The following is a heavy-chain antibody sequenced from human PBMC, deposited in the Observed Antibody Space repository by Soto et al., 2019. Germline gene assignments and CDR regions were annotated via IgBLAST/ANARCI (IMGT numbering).Heavy chain of an antibody. Sequence: GGSLRLSCAASEYTLSSYSMNWARQAPGKGQERDAFISSSSSYIYYADSVKGRFTISRDYAKNSLYLQMNSLISVDMVLFYCARDLNYYDNSGYYPWYFYYWGHGT. CDR1: EYTLSSYS. CDR3: ARDLNYYDNSGYYPWYFYY. V-gene: IGHV3-21*01. D-gene: IGHD3-22*01. J-gene: IGHJ4*01. CDR2: ISSSSSYI.